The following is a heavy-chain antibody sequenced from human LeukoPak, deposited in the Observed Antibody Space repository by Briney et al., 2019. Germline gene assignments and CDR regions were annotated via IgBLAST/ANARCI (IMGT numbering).Heavy chain of an antibody. CDR2: ISSSSSYI. V-gene: IGHV3-21*01. Sequence: GGSLRLSCAASGFTFSSYSMNWVRQAPGKGVEWVSSISSSSSYIYYADSVKGRFTISRDNAKNSLYLQMNSLRAEDTAVYYCARGGGYDLFDIWGQGTMVTVSS. CDR3: ARGGGYDLFDI. D-gene: IGHD5-12*01. CDR1: GFTFSSYS. J-gene: IGHJ3*02.